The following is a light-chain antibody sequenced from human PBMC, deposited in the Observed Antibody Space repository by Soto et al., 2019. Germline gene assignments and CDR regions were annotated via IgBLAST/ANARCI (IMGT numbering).Light chain of an antibody. CDR3: CSYARSITV. CDR2: EGS. CDR1: SNDVGNYIL. J-gene: IGLJ7*01. Sequence: QSVLTQPASVSGSPGQSITISCTGTSNDVGNYILVSWYQQHPGEAPKLIIYEGSKRPSGVSTRFSGSKSGNTASLTISGLQAEDEAEYYCCSYARSITVFGGGTQLTVL. V-gene: IGLV2-23*01.